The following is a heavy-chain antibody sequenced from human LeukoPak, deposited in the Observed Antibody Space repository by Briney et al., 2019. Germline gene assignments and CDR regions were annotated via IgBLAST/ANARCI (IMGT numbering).Heavy chain of an antibody. CDR2: ISAYNGNT. V-gene: IGHV1-18*01. Sequence: ASVKVSCTASGYTFTSYGISWVRQAPGQGLEWMGWISAYNGNTNYAQKLQGRVTMTTDTSTSTAYMELRSLRSDDTAVYYCARASYDSSGYYYAYSYYFDYWGQGTLVTVSS. D-gene: IGHD3-22*01. CDR1: GYTFTSYG. CDR3: ARASYDSSGYYYAYSYYFDY. J-gene: IGHJ4*02.